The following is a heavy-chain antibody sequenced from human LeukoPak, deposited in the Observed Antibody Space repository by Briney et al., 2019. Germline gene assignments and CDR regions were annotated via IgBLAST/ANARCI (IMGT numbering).Heavy chain of an antibody. D-gene: IGHD3-10*01. J-gene: IGHJ6*02. CDR3: AKDLITMVRGSAMDV. CDR1: GFPFSSYA. V-gene: IGHV3-23*01. Sequence: GGSLRLSCSASGFPFSSYAMHWVRQAPGKGLEWVSAISGSGGSTYYADSVKGRFTISRDNSKNTLYLQMNSLRAEDTAIYYCAKDLITMVRGSAMDVWGQGSTVTVSS. CDR2: ISGSGGST.